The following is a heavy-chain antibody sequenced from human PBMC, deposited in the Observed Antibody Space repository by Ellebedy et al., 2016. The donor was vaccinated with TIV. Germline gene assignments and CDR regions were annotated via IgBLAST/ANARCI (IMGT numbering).Heavy chain of an antibody. Sequence: GESLKISXLSSGFTFSAYAVSWVRQAPGKGLECVPAISGNGNSKYYADSVKGRFTISRDNSKNTMYLQMNSLRVEDTAVYYCTKALYGGFEYWGQGTLVTVSA. V-gene: IGHV3-23*01. CDR2: ISGNGNSK. CDR3: TKALYGGFEY. CDR1: GFTFSAYA. J-gene: IGHJ4*02. D-gene: IGHD4-23*01.